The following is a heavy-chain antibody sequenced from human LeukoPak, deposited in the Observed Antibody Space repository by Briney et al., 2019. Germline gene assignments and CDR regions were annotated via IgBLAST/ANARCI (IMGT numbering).Heavy chain of an antibody. CDR3: ARGRYSSSWYTF. CDR1: GYTFTSYG. CDR2: INPNSGGT. J-gene: IGHJ4*02. V-gene: IGHV1-2*02. D-gene: IGHD6-13*01. Sequence: ASVKVSCKASGYTFTSYGISWVRQAPGQGLEWMGWINPNSGGTNYAQKFQGRVTMTRDTSISTAYMELSRLRSDDTAVYYCARGRYSSSWYTFWGQGTLVTVSS.